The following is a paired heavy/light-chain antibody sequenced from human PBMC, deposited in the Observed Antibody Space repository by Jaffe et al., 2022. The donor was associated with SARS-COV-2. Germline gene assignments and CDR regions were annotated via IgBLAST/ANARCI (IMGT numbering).Heavy chain of an antibody. CDR3: AKGEGAVAGSFDY. CDR1: GFTFSNHG. Sequence: QVLLVESGGGVVQTGRSLRLSCAASGFTFSNHGIHWVRQAPGQGLQWVAVISLDGANKYYSDSVKGRFTISRDNSNNAVFLQMNNLTRDDTALYYCAKGEGAVAGSFDYLGQGTLVTVSA. V-gene: IGHV3-30*18. J-gene: IGHJ4*02. D-gene: IGHD6-19*01. CDR2: ISLDGANK.
Light chain of an antibody. CDR2: EDN. J-gene: IGLJ3*02. Sequence: SYELTQPPSVSVSPGQTATITCSGDALPRKYAFWYQQKSGQAPVLVIYEDNKRPSGIPERFSGSSSGTKATLTISGAQVEDEADYYCYSTDSSPKGVFGGGTKLTVL. V-gene: IGLV3-10*01. CDR1: ALPRKY. CDR3: YSTDSSPKGV.